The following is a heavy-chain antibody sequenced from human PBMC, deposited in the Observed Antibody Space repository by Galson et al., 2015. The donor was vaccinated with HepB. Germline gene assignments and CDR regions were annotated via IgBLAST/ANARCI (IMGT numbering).Heavy chain of an antibody. D-gene: IGHD6-13*01. CDR3: ARECLAAAGCDYWGQGTLIQLWPPGYYYMDV. CDR2: INTNTGNP. J-gene: IGHJ6*03. CDR1: GYTFTRYA. Sequence: SVKVSCKASGYTFTRYAMNWVRQAPGQGLEWMGWINTNTGNPTYAQGFTGRFVFSLDTSVSTAYLQISSLKAEDTAVYYCARECLAAAGCDYWGQGTLIQLWPPGYYYMDVWGKGTTVTVSS. V-gene: IGHV7-4-1*02.